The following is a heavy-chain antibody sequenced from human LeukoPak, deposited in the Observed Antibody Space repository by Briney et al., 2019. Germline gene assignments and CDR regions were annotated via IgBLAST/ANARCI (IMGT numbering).Heavy chain of an antibody. V-gene: IGHV4-59*01. CDR3: ARSYSSSRVPYYFDY. Sequence: SETLSLTCTVSGGSISSYYWSWIRQPPGKGLEWIGYIYYSGSTNYNPSLKSRVTISVDTSKNQFSLKLSSVTAADTAVYYCARSYSSSRVPYYFDYWGQGTLVTVSS. CDR2: IYYSGST. D-gene: IGHD6-13*01. CDR1: GGSISSYY. J-gene: IGHJ4*02.